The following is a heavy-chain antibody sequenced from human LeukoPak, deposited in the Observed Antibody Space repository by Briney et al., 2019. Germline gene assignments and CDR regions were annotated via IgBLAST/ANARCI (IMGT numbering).Heavy chain of an antibody. Sequence: SETLSLTCTVSGGSISSGGYYWSWIRQHPGKGLEWIGYIYYSGSTYYNPSLKSRVTISVDTSKNQFSLKLSSVTAADTAVYYCAKDGTGRNYFSWAPPHTGSTPGGQEPLVTVPS. CDR2: IYYSGST. D-gene: IGHD2/OR15-2a*01. CDR3: AKDGTGRNYFSWAPPHTGSTP. CDR1: GGSISSGGYY. V-gene: IGHV4-31*03. J-gene: IGHJ5*02.